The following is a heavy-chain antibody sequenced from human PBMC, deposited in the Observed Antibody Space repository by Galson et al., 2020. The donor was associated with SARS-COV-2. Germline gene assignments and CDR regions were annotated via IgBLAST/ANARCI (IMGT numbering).Heavy chain of an antibody. CDR3: ATGSTVTNGGWFDP. V-gene: IGHV1-24*01. CDR2: FDPEDGET. D-gene: IGHD4-17*01. Sequence: KISCKVSGYTLTELSMHWVRQAPGKGLEWMGGFDPEDGETIYAQKFQGRVTMTEDTSTDTAYMELSSLRSEDTAVYYCATGSTVTNGGWFDPWGQGTLVTVSS. CDR1: GYTLTELS. J-gene: IGHJ5*02.